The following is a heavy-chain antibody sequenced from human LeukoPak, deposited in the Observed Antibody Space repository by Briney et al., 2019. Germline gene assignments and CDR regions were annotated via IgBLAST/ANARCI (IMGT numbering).Heavy chain of an antibody. D-gene: IGHD3-22*01. J-gene: IGHJ4*02. CDR1: GFTFSSYW. CDR3: ARIYDSSGYSDY. Sequence: PGGSLRLSCGASGFTFSSYWMHWVRQAPGKGLVWVSRINSDGSSTTYADSVKGRATISRDNAKNSLYLQMNSLRAEDTAVYYCARIYDSSGYSDYWGQGTLVTVSS. V-gene: IGHV3-74*01. CDR2: INSDGSST.